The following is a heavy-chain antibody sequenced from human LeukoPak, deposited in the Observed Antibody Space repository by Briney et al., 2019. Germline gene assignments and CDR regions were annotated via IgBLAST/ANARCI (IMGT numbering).Heavy chain of an antibody. J-gene: IGHJ6*03. Sequence: SETLPPTCTVSGGYIKSSSYYWGWIRQPPGKGLEWIGTSYYTGSTFHNPSLKSRVTISLDTSKTHLSLNLTSVTAADTAVYYCARQEWGYSSGWYRGNYYYYMDVWGKGTTVTVSS. V-gene: IGHV4-39*07. CDR3: ARQEWGYSSGWYRGNYYYYMDV. D-gene: IGHD6-19*01. CDR2: SYYTGST. CDR1: GGYIKSSSYY.